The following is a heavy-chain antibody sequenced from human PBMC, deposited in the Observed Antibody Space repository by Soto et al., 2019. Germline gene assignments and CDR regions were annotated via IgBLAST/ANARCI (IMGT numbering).Heavy chain of an antibody. Sequence: GESLQISCKCSGCSCTSYWIGWVRQMPGKGLEWMGIIYPGDSDTRYSPSFQGQVTISADKSISTAYLQWSSLKASDTAMYYCARLNVVVPAASGTDYYYYYGMDVWGQGTTVTVSS. V-gene: IGHV5-51*01. J-gene: IGHJ6*02. D-gene: IGHD2-2*01. CDR2: IYPGDSDT. CDR1: GCSCTSYW. CDR3: ARLNVVVPAASGTDYYYYYGMDV.